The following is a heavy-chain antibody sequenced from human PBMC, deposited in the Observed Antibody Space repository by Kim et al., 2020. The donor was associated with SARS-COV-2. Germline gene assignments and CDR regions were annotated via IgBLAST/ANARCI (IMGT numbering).Heavy chain of an antibody. CDR2: IYFSGNT. Sequence: SETLSLTCTVSGGSISTSRYYWGWIRQPPGKGLEWIGTIYFSGNTYYNPSLKSRVAISVDTSKNQFSLKLNSMTAADTAVYYCAGHPSNYDGSGSYYYFFYGMDVWGQGTTVTVSS. V-gene: IGHV4-39*01. CDR3: AGHPSNYDGSGSYYYFFYGMDV. CDR1: GGSISTSRYY. J-gene: IGHJ6*02. D-gene: IGHD3-10*01.